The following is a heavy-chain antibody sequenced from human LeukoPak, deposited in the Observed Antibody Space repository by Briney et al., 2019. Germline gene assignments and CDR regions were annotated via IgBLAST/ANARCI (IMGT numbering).Heavy chain of an antibody. D-gene: IGHD1-7*01. J-gene: IGHJ5*02. CDR3: ARGLVNWNYVARRFDP. CDR2: INHSGST. CDR1: GGSFSGYY. V-gene: IGHV4-34*01. Sequence: SETLFLTCAVYGGSFSGYYWSWIRQPPGKGLEWIGEINHSGSTNYNPSLKSRVTISVDTSKNQFSLKLSSVTAADTAVYYCARGLVNWNYVARRFDPWGQGTLVTVSS.